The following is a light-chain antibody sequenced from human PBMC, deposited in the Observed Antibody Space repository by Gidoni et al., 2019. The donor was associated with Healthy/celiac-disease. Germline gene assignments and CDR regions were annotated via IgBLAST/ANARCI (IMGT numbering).Light chain of an antibody. Sequence: IQMSQYPSSLSASVGDRVTITCRESQSISSYLNWYQQKPGKAPKLLIYAASSLQSGVPSRLSGSGSRTDFTLTISSLQPEDFSTFYSLQIYSTFKYTFGQGTKLEIK. J-gene: IGKJ2*01. CDR3: LQIYSTFKYT. CDR2: AAS. V-gene: IGKV1-39*01. CDR1: QSISSY.